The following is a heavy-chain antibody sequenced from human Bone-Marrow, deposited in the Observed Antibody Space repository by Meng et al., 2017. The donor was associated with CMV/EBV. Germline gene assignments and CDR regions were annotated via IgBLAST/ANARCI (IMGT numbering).Heavy chain of an antibody. CDR2: INPNSGGT. D-gene: IGHD4-17*01. J-gene: IGHJ3*02. CDR3: SYGVYGIGSFDI. CDR1: GYTFNGSY. V-gene: IGHV1-2*02. Sequence: ASVKVSCKASGYTFNGSYMHWVRQATGQGLEWMGWINPNSGGTNYAQKFQGRVTMNKDTSIRTAYMERSRLRSDDAAVYYWSYGVYGIGSFDIWGQGTMVTVSS.